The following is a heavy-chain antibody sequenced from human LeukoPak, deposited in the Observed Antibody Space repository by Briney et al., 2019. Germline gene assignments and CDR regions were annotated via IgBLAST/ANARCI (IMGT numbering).Heavy chain of an antibody. CDR3: ARAMVRGVPHWFDP. V-gene: IGHV4-30-4*08. Sequence: PSQTLSLTCTFSGGSISIGGYYCSWIRQHPGKGLQWIGYIYYSGSTYYNPSLKSRVTISVDTSKNQFSLKLSSVTAADTAVYYCARAMVRGVPHWFDPWGQGTLVTVSS. D-gene: IGHD3-10*01. CDR2: IYYSGST. J-gene: IGHJ5*02. CDR1: GGSISIGGYY.